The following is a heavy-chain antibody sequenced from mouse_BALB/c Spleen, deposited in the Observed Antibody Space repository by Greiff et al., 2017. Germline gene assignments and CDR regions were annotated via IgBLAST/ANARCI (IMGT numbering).Heavy chain of an antibody. CDR2: ISSGSSTI. V-gene: IGHV5-17*02. Sequence: DVQLVESGGGLVQPGGSRKLSCAASGFTFSSFGMHWVRQAPEKGLEWVAYISSGSSTIYYADTVKGRFTISRDNPKNTLFLQMTSLRSEDTAMYYCARSRSYAMDYWGQGTSVTVSS. CDR1: GFTFSSFG. J-gene: IGHJ4*01. CDR3: ARSRSYAMDY.